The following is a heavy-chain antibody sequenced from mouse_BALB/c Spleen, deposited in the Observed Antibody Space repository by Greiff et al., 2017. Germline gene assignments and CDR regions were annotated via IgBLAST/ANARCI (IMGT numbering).Heavy chain of an antibody. CDR3: AITTVVATGAMDY. D-gene: IGHD1-1*01. J-gene: IGHJ4*01. CDR1: GFTFSSYA. Sequence: EVQLVESGGGLVKPGGSLKLSCAASGFTFSSYAMSWVRQTPEKRLEWVASISSGGSTYYPDSVKGRFTISRDNARNILYLQMSSLRSEDTAMYYCAITTVVATGAMDYWGQGTSVTVSS. CDR2: ISSGGST. V-gene: IGHV5-6-5*01.